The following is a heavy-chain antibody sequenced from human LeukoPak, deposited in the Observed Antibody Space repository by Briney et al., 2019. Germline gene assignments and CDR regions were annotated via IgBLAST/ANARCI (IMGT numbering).Heavy chain of an antibody. D-gene: IGHD6-13*01. J-gene: IGHJ4*02. V-gene: IGHV3-48*04. CDR3: ARGAAGYSRHFDY. CDR1: GFTFSSYT. CDR2: ISSSSSTI. Sequence: GGSLRLSCAASGFTFSSYTMNWVRQAPGKGLEWVSYISSSSSTIYYADSVKGRFTISRDNAKNSLYLQMNSLRAEDTAVYYCARGAAGYSRHFDYWGQGTLVTVSS.